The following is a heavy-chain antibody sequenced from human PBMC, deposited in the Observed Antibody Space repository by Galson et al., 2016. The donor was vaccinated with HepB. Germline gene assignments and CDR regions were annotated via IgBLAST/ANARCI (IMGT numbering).Heavy chain of an antibody. D-gene: IGHD4-17*01. CDR2: IYPGDSDT. CDR1: GYNFATFW. V-gene: IGHV5-51*01. Sequence: SGAEVKQPGESLMISCKGSGYNFATFWIGWVRQMPGKGLEWMGLIYPGDSDTRYGPSFQGQVTISADKSLNTAYLQWTSLKASDTATYYCARQGPVTTSSQPSDYWGQGTPVIVSP. CDR3: ARQGPVTTSSQPSDY. J-gene: IGHJ4*02.